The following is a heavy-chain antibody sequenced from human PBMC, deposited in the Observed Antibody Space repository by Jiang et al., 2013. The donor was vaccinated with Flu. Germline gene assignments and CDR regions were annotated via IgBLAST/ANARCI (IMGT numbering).Heavy chain of an antibody. CDR2: IYYSGST. CDR1: GGSISSGGYY. Sequence: GSGLVKPSQTLSLTCTVSGGSISSGGYYWSWIRQHPGKGLEWIGYIYYSGSTYYNPSLKSRVTISVDTSKNQFSLKLSSVTAADTAVYYCARVLAQGYSGYPYYFDYWGQGTLVTVSS. CDR3: ARVLAQGYSGYPYYFDY. D-gene: IGHD5-12*01. J-gene: IGHJ4*02. V-gene: IGHV4-31*03.